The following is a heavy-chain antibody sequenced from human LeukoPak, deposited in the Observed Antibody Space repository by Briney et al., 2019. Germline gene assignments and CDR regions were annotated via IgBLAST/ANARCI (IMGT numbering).Heavy chain of an antibody. J-gene: IGHJ5*02. CDR2: INHSGST. CDR1: GGSFSGYY. D-gene: IGHD3-10*01. CDR3: AEGGLLWFGEYQP. V-gene: IGHV4-34*01. Sequence: PSETLSLTCAVYGGSFSGYYWSWIRQPPGKGLEWIGEINHSGSTNYNPSLKSRVTISVDTSKNQFSLKLSSVTAADTAVYYCAEGGLLWFGEYQPWGQGTLVTVSS.